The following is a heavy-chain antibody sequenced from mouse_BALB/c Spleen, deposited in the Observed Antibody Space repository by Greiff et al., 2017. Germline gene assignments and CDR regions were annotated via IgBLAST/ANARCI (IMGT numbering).Heavy chain of an antibody. J-gene: IGHJ2*01. D-gene: IGHD2-3*01. Sequence: VKLQESGAELAKPGASVKMSCKASGYTFTSYWMHWVKQRPGQGLEWIGYINPSTGYTEYNQKFKDKATLTADKSSSTAYMQLSSLTSEDSAVYYCARQRGVNGYSLYYFDYWGQGTTLTVSS. CDR1: GYTFTSYW. CDR2: INPSTGYT. CDR3: ARQRGVNGYSLYYFDY. V-gene: IGHV1-7*01.